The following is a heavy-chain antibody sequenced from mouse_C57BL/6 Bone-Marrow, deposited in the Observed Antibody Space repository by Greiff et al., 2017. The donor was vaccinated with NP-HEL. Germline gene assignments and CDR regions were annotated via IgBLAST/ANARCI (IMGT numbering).Heavy chain of an antibody. D-gene: IGHD1-1*01. V-gene: IGHV1-76*01. CDR3: ARGAGSSWYFDV. J-gene: IGHJ1*03. CDR1: GYTFTDYY. Sequence: QVQLQQSGAELVRPGASVKLSCKASGYTFTDYYINWVKQRPGQGLEWIARIYPGSGNTYYNEKFKGKATLTAEKSSSTAYMQLSSLTSEDSAVYFCARGAGSSWYFDVWGTGTTVTVSS. CDR2: IYPGSGNT.